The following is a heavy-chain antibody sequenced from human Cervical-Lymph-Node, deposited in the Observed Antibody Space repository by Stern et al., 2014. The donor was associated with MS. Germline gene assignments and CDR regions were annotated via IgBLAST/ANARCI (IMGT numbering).Heavy chain of an antibody. CDR2: TSSDGSNK. CDR1: GFTFSTYG. CDR3: AKRIAAAGTHPGTFDY. V-gene: IGHV3-30*18. J-gene: IGHJ4*02. D-gene: IGHD6-13*01. Sequence: VQLVESGGGVVQPGRSLRLSCEASGFTFSTYGMHWVRQAPGKGLEWVAVTSSDGSNKYYADSGKGRFTVSRDNSKNTLYLQMNSLRAEDTAVYYCAKRIAAAGTHPGTFDYWGQGTLVTVSS.